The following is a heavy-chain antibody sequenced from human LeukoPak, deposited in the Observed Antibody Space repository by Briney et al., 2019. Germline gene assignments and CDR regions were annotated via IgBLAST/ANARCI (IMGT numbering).Heavy chain of an antibody. CDR3: ARPQTRGYSYGWIY. CDR1: GGSVSSYY. CDR2: IYYSGST. J-gene: IGHJ4*02. V-gene: IGHV4-59*08. Sequence: SETLSLTCTVSGGSVSSYYWSWIRQSPGKGLEWIGYIYYSGSTNYNPSLKSRVTISVDTSKNQFSLKLSSVTAADTAVYYCARPQTRGYSYGWIYWGQGTLVTVSS. D-gene: IGHD5-18*01.